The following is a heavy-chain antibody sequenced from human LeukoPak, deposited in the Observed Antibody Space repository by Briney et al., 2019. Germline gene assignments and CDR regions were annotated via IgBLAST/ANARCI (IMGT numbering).Heavy chain of an antibody. CDR2: IYHSGST. V-gene: IGHV4-38-2*02. Sequence: SETLSLTCTVSGYSISSGYYWGWIRQPPGKGLEWIGSIYHSGSTYYNPSLKSRVTISVDTSKNQLSLKLSSVTAADTAVYFCARSGGLWLLTYYFDYWGQGTLVTVSS. CDR3: ARSGGLWLLTYYFDY. J-gene: IGHJ4*02. D-gene: IGHD3-22*01. CDR1: GYSISSGYY.